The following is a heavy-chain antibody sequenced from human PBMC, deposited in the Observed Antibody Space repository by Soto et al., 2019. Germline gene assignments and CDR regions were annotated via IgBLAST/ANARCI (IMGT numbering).Heavy chain of an antibody. CDR1: GFTFSSYG. CDR3: AKAAYDSSGYPDY. V-gene: IGHV3-30*18. J-gene: IGHJ4*02. D-gene: IGHD3-22*01. CDR2: ISYDGSNK. Sequence: QVQLVESGGGVVQPGRSLRLSCAASGFTFSSYGMHWVRQAPGKGLEWVAVISYDGSNKYYADSVKGRFTISRDNSKNTLYLQMNSLRAEDTAVYYCAKAAYDSSGYPDYWGQGTLVTVSS.